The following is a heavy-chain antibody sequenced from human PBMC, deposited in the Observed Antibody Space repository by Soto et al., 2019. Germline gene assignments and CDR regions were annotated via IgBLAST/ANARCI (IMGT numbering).Heavy chain of an antibody. V-gene: IGHV1-69*13. D-gene: IGHD3-10*01. CDR2: IIPIFGTA. Sequence: ASVKVCGEASGGTFSSYAISWVRQAPGQGLEWMGGIIPIFGTANYAQKFQGRVTITADESTSTAYMELSSLRSEDTAVYYCARAPIESYYYGSGKDLSVDYYGMDVWGQGTTVTVSS. CDR3: ARAPIESYYYGSGKDLSVDYYGMDV. J-gene: IGHJ6*02. CDR1: GGTFSSYA.